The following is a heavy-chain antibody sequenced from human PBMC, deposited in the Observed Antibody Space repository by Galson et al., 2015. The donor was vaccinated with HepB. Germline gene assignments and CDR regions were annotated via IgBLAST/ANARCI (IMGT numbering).Heavy chain of an antibody. CDR2: IIPFFGTP. V-gene: IGHV1-69*13. CDR1: GGTFSKYA. Sequence: SVKVSCKASGGTFSKYAITWVRQAPGQGLEWMGGIIPFFGTPIYAQRFQGRVTITADESTTTAHMELSSLRSDDTAVFYCALAKDSNPTYYSSVNYGMDVWGQATPVTVTS. CDR3: ALAKDSNPTYYSSVNYGMDV. D-gene: IGHD2-2*01. J-gene: IGHJ6*02.